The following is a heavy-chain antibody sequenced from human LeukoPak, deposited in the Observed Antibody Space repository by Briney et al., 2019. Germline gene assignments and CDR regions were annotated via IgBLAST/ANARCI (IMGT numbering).Heavy chain of an antibody. J-gene: IGHJ4*02. Sequence: SETLSLTCTVSGGSISSYYWSWIRQPPGKGLEWIGYIYYSGSTNYNPSLKSRVTISVDTSKNQFSLKLSSVTAADTAVYYCAREGVGTDSSGSLDYWGQGTLVTVSS. D-gene: IGHD3-22*01. CDR2: IYYSGST. CDR1: GGSISSYY. CDR3: AREGVGTDSSGSLDY. V-gene: IGHV4-59*12.